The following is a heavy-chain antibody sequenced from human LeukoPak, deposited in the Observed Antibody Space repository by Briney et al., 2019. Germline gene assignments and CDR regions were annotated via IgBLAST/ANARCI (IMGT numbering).Heavy chain of an antibody. CDR1: GFPFRSYW. J-gene: IGHJ4*02. CDR3: ARWDVVVPATHCFDY. CDR2: INQDGSEK. Sequence: GGSLRLSCAASGFPFRSYWMNWVRQAPGKGLEWVANINQDGSEKYNVDSVKGRFTISRDNAKNSLYLQMNSLRAEDTAVYYCARWDVVVPATHCFDYWGQGTLVTVSS. V-gene: IGHV3-7*01. D-gene: IGHD2-2*01.